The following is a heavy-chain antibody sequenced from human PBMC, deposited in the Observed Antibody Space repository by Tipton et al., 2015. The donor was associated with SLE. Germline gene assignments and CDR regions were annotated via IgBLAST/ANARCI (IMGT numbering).Heavy chain of an antibody. CDR3: ARAPFGGTDY. V-gene: IGHV3-21*03. CDR2: ISSSSSYI. Sequence: SLRLSCAAPGFTFSSYSMNWVRQAPGKGLEWVSSISSSSSYIYYADSVKGRFTISRDNAKNSLYLQMNSLRAEDTAVYYCARAPFGGTDYWGQGTLVTVSS. D-gene: IGHD4-23*01. CDR1: GFTFSSYS. J-gene: IGHJ4*02.